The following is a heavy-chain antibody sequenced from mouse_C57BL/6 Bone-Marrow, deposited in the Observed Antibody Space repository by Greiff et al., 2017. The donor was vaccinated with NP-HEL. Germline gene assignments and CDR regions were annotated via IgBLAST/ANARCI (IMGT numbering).Heavy chain of an antibody. CDR3: AREIRLRGVCWYFDV. CDR2: INPNNGGT. D-gene: IGHD1-1*01. Sequence: EVQLQQSGPELVKPGASVKISCKASGYTFTDYYMNWVKQSHGKSLEWIGDINPNNGGTSYNQKFKGKATLTVDKSSSTAYMELRSLTSEDSAVYYCAREIRLRGVCWYFDVWGTGTTVTVSS. J-gene: IGHJ1*03. V-gene: IGHV1-26*01. CDR1: GYTFTDYY.